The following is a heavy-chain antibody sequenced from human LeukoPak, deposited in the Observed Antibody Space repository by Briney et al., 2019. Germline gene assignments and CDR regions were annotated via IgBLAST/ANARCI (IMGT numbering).Heavy chain of an antibody. CDR1: GFSFITYW. CDR2: INSDGSTT. Sequence: LPGGSLRLSCAASGFSFITYWMHWVRQAPGKGLVWVSSINSDGSTTTYADSVKGRFTISRDNAKNSLYLQMNSLRAEDTALYYCAKARGAAAPYYYYGMDVWGQGTTVTVSS. J-gene: IGHJ6*02. CDR3: AKARGAAAPYYYYGMDV. D-gene: IGHD6-13*01. V-gene: IGHV3-74*01.